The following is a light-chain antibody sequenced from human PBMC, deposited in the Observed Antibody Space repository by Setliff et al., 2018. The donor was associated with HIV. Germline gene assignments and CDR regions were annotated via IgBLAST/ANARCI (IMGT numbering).Light chain of an antibody. V-gene: IGLV2-14*01. Sequence: QSALAQPASVSGSPGQSITFSCTGSSSDVGAYNYVSWYQQHPGKAPKLMIFEVSNRPSGVSNRFSGSKSGNTASLTISGLQAEDEADYYCASYSNSISLYVFGTGTKVTVL. CDR2: EVS. CDR1: SSDVGAYNY. CDR3: ASYSNSISLYV. J-gene: IGLJ1*01.